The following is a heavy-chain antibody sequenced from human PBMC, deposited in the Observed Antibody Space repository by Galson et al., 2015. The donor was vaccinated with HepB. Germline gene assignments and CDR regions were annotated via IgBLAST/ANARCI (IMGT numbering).Heavy chain of an antibody. CDR3: ARAIIVVVPAAGLTWGSNWFDP. CDR2: ISAYNGNT. J-gene: IGHJ5*02. Sequence: SVKVSCKASGYTFTSYGISWVRQAPGQGLEWMGWISAYNGNTNYAQKLQGRVTMTTDTSTSTAYMELRSLRSDDTAVYYCARAIIVVVPAAGLTWGSNWFDPWGQGTLVIVSS. D-gene: IGHD2-2*01. CDR1: GYTFTSYG. V-gene: IGHV1-18*01.